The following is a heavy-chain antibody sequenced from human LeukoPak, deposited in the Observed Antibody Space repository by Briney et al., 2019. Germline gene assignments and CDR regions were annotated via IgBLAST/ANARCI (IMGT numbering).Heavy chain of an antibody. CDR3: ARDLGSGHYYYYYYYMDV. V-gene: IGHV1-69*13. CDR2: IIPIFGTV. D-gene: IGHD6-19*01. CDR1: GGTFSSHA. J-gene: IGHJ6*03. Sequence: ASVKVSCKTSGGTFSSHAISSVRQAPGQGLEWVGGIIPIFGTVNYAQNFQGRVTITADESTSTAYMELSSPRPEDTAVYYCARDLGSGHYYYYYYYMDVWGKGTTVTISS.